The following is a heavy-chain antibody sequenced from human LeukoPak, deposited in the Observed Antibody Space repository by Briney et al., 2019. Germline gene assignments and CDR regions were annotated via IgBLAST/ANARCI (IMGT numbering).Heavy chain of an antibody. CDR3: AKDSGRLLWFGEFYFDY. V-gene: IGHV3-11*04. D-gene: IGHD3-10*01. Sequence: PGGSLRLSCAVSGFTFSDYYMSWIRKAPGPGLEWVSYISSSCSTIYYANPVKGRFTISRDNAKNSLYLQMNSMRAEDTAVYYCAKDSGRLLWFGEFYFDYWGQGTLVTVSS. CDR1: GFTFSDYY. J-gene: IGHJ4*02. CDR2: ISSSCSTI.